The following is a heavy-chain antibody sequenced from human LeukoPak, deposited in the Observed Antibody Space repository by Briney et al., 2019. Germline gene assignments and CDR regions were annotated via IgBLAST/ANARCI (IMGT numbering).Heavy chain of an antibody. D-gene: IGHD3-10*01. CDR1: GYTFTSYD. J-gene: IGHJ5*02. Sequence: ASVKVSCKASGYTFTSYDINWVRQATGQGLEWMGWMNPNSGNTGYAQKFQGRVTMTRDTSISTAYMELSSLRSEDTAVYYCARSTTSLTMENWFDPWGQGTLVPVSS. CDR2: MNPNSGNT. V-gene: IGHV1-8*01. CDR3: ARSTTSLTMENWFDP.